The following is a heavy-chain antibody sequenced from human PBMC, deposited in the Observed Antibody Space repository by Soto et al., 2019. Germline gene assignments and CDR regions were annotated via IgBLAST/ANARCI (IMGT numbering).Heavy chain of an antibody. J-gene: IGHJ6*03. CDR1: GYTFTSYD. D-gene: IGHD3-3*01. CDR2: MNPNSGNT. Sequence: GASVKVSCTASGYTFTSYDINWVRQATGQGLEWMGWMNPNSGNTGYAQKFQGRVTMTRNTSISTAYMELSSLRSEDTAVYYCARASGQTIFGVVTVPYYYYYYMDVWGKGTTVTVSS. V-gene: IGHV1-8*01. CDR3: ARASGQTIFGVVTVPYYYYYYMDV.